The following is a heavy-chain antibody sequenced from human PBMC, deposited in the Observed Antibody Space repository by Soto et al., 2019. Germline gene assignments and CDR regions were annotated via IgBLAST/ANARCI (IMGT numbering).Heavy chain of an antibody. Sequence: EVQLVQSGAEVKKPGESLRISCKGSGYSFTSYWISWVRQMPGKGLEWMGRIDPSDSYTNYSPSFQGNVTISADKSISTAYLQWSSLKASDTAMYYCARHFRYYYGSGSTLAFDYWGQGTLVTVSS. CDR3: ARHFRYYYGSGSTLAFDY. V-gene: IGHV5-10-1*01. J-gene: IGHJ4*02. D-gene: IGHD3-10*01. CDR2: IDPSDSYT. CDR1: GYSFTSYW.